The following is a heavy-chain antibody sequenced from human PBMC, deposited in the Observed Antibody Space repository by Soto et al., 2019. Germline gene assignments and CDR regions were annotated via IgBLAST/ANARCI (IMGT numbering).Heavy chain of an antibody. D-gene: IGHD3-10*01. V-gene: IGHV1-18*04. CDR3: ARQDNYVSGSHSASGMDV. Sequence: VASVKFSCKASGYTFTRHGISWVRQAPGHGLEWMGWINVYNGIPDYTERFQDRVTMTADTSTSTAYMELRSLRSDDTAVYYCARQDNYVSGSHSASGMDVWGQGTTVTVSS. CDR2: INVYNGIP. J-gene: IGHJ6*02. CDR1: GYTFTRHG.